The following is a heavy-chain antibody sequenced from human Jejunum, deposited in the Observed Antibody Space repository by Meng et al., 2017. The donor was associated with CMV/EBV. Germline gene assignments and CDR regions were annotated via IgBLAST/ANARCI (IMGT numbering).Heavy chain of an antibody. Sequence: SWSWSRPPPGTALDWFGYLYYRLTTDYHPSLQHRVTISPYPSTNQLSLSLSAVSAADTAVYYCARGSHLLPRGYFDLWGRGTLVTVSS. CDR3: ARGSHLLPRGYFDL. D-gene: IGHD2-15*01. CDR1: S. J-gene: IGHJ2*01. CDR2: LYYRLTT. V-gene: IGHV4-59*01.